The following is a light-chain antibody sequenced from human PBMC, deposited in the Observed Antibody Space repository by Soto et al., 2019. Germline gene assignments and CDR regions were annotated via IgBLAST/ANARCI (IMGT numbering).Light chain of an antibody. J-gene: IGLJ1*01. CDR1: SSDVGGYNL. CDR3: SSYKSSSTLPYV. V-gene: IGLV2-14*01. CDR2: DVN. Sequence: QSALTQPASVSGSPGQSITISCTGTSSDVGGYNLVSWYQQYPDKAPKLMIFDVNTRPSGVSNRFSGSKSGNTASLTISGLQAXDEADYYCSSYKSSSTLPYVFGTGTKLTVL.